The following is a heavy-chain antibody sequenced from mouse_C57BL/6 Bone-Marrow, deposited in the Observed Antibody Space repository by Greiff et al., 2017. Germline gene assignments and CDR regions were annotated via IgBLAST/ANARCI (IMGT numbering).Heavy chain of an antibody. D-gene: IGHD2-4*01. Sequence: VQLQQPGAELVMPGASVKLSCTASGYTFTSYWMHWVKQRPGQGLEWIGEIDPSASYTKYNQKFKGKSTLTVDKSSSTAYMQLSSLTSEDSAVYYCARKGVYYYDGGFAYWGQGTLVTVSA. V-gene: IGHV1-69*01. CDR1: GYTFTSYW. CDR3: ARKGVYYYDGGFAY. J-gene: IGHJ3*01. CDR2: IDPSASYT.